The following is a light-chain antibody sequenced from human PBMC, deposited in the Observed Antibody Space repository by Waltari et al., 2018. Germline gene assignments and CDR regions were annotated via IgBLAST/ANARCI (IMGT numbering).Light chain of an antibody. CDR1: SSDVGGYNY. Sequence: LTQPRSVSGSPGQSVTISCTGTSSDVGGYNYVSWYQQHPGKAPKLMIYDVSKRPSGVPDRFSGSKSGNTASLTISGLQAEDEADYYCCSYAGSYTWVFGGGTKLTVL. J-gene: IGLJ3*02. V-gene: IGLV2-11*01. CDR2: DVS. CDR3: CSYAGSYTWV.